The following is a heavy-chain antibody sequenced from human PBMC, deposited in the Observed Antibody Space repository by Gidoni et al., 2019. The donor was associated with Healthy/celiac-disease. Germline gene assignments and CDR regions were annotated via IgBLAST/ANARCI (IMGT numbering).Heavy chain of an antibody. V-gene: IGHV3-23*01. CDR2: ISGSGGST. CDR3: AKGGPLTPEHYGMDV. CDR1: GFPFRSYA. J-gene: IGHJ6*02. D-gene: IGHD1-26*01. Sequence: EVQLLESGGGLVQPGGSLRLSCASSGFPFRSYAMSWVRQAPGKGLEWLSAISGSGGSTYYADSVKGRFTISRDNSKNTLYLQMNSLRADDTAVYYCAKGGPLTPEHYGMDVWVQGTTVTVSS.